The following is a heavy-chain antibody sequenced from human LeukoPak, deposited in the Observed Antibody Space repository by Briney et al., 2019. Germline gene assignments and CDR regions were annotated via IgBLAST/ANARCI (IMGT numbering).Heavy chain of an antibody. D-gene: IGHD4-11*01. J-gene: IGHJ6*03. Sequence: SETLSLTCAVYGGSFSGYYWSWIRQPPGKGLEWIGKINHSGSTNYNPSLKSRVTISVDTSKNQFSLKLSSVTAADTAVYYCARGDYYSTYYYYMDVWGKGTTVTVSS. CDR1: GGSFSGYY. CDR3: ARGDYYSTYYYYMDV. CDR2: INHSGST. V-gene: IGHV4-34*01.